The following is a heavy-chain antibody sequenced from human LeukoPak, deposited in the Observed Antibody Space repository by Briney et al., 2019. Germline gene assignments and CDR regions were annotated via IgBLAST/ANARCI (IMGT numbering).Heavy chain of an antibody. CDR2: ISYDGSNK. D-gene: IGHD2-21*02. CDR1: GFTFSSYA. V-gene: IGHV3-30-3*01. CDR3: ARERGDPGWFDP. J-gene: IGHJ5*02. Sequence: QPGRSLRLSCAASGFTFSSYAMHWVRQAPGKGLEWVAVISYDGSNKYYADSVKGRFTISRDNSKNTLYLQMNSLRAEDTAVYYCARERGDPGWFDPWGQGTLVTVSS.